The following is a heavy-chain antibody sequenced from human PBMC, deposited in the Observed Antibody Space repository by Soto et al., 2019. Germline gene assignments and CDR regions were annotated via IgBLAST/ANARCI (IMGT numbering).Heavy chain of an antibody. V-gene: IGHV3-7*01. Sequence: GSLRLSCAASGFTFSRYWMNWVRQAPGKGLEWVANIKQDGTEKNYVDSVKGRFTISRDNARNSLYLQMDSLRAEDTAVYFCARGDTPMITGMDSFDVWGQGTMVTVSS. J-gene: IGHJ3*01. CDR2: IKQDGTEK. CDR1: GFTFSRYW. CDR3: ARGDTPMITGMDSFDV. D-gene: IGHD5-18*01.